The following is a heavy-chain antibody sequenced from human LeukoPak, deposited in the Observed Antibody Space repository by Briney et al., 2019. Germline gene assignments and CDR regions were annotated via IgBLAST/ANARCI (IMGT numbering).Heavy chain of an antibody. D-gene: IGHD4-17*01. J-gene: IGHJ4*02. CDR3: ARPMTTVTMYDFDY. CDR1: GYTFTGYY. CDR2: INPNSGGT. Sequence: GASVKVSCKASGYTFTGYYMHWVRQAPGQGLEWMGWINPNSGGTNYAQTFQGRVTMTRDTSISTAYMELSRLRSDDTAVYYCARPMTTVTMYDFDYWGQGTLVTVSS. V-gene: IGHV1-2*02.